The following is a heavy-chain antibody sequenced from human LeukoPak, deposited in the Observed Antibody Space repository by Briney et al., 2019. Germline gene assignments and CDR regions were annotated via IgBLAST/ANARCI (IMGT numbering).Heavy chain of an antibody. V-gene: IGHV3-21*01. J-gene: IGHJ4*02. D-gene: IGHD6-19*01. CDR3: ARGYWGWSLKWLVSDLDY. Sequence: PGGSLRLSCAASGFTFSSYSMNWVRQAPGKGLEWVSSISSSSSYIYYADSVKGRFTISRDNAKNSLYLQMNSLRAEDTAVYYCARGYWGWSLKWLVSDLDYWGQRTLVTVSS. CDR1: GFTFSSYS. CDR2: ISSSSSYI.